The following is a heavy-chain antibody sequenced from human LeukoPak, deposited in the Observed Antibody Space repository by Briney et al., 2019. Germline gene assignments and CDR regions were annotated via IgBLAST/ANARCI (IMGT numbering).Heavy chain of an antibody. CDR2: IIPILGIA. D-gene: IGHD3-3*02. CDR3: ARGPPIAFLEWLFTQGGYYYYGMDV. CDR1: GGTFSSYA. V-gene: IGHV1-69*04. J-gene: IGHJ6*02. Sequence: SVKVSCKASGGTFSSYAISWVRQAPGQGLEWMGRIIPILGIANYAQEFQGRVTITADKSTSTAYMELSSLRSEDTAVYYCARGPPIAFLEWLFTQGGYYYYGMDVWGQGTTVTVSS.